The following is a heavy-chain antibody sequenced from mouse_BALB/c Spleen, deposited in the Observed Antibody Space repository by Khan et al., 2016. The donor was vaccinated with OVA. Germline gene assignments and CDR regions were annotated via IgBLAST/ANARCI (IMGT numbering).Heavy chain of an antibody. Sequence: VQLQQSGPELVKPGASVKMSCKASGYTFTTYVIHWVKQTPGQGLEWFGYINPYNDDTKYNEKFKGKATLTSDNSSTTAYMEFSSLTSEDSAVYYGARGMGLLRGAMDYWGQGTSVTVSS. CDR2: INPYNDDT. V-gene: IGHV1S136*01. CDR3: ARGMGLLRGAMDY. J-gene: IGHJ4*01. CDR1: GYTFTTYV. D-gene: IGHD1-1*01.